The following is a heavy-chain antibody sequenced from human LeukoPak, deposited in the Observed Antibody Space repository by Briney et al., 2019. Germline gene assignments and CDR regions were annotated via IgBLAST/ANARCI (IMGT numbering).Heavy chain of an antibody. V-gene: IGHV1-18*01. D-gene: IGHD6-19*01. J-gene: IGHJ4*02. CDR2: ISAYNGNT. CDR1: GYTFTSYG. CDR3: ARDPSSAVAATSFDY. Sequence: ASVKVSCKASGYTFTSYGISWVRQAPGQGLEWMGWISAYNGNTNYAQKLQGRVTMTTDTSTSTAYMELRSLRSDDTAVYYCARDPSSAVAATSFDYWGQGTLVTVSS.